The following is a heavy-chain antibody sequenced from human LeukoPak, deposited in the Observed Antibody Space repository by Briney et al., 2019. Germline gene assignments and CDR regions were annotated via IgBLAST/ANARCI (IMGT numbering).Heavy chain of an antibody. Sequence: GGSLRLSCGVSGITLSNYAMSWVRQAPGKGLEWVAGLSGSAGGTTYADSVKGRFTISRDNSKNTLFLQMDRLRAEDTAVYFCAKRGVVVRVFLDGFHREAYYFDSWGQGTLVTVSS. CDR3: AKRGVVVRVFLDGFHREAYYFDS. CDR1: GITLSNYA. CDR2: LSGSAGGT. D-gene: IGHD3-16*02. V-gene: IGHV3-23*01. J-gene: IGHJ4*02.